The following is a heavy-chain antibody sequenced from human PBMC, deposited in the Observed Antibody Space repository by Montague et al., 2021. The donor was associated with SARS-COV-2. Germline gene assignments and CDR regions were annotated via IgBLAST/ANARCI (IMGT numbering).Heavy chain of an antibody. Sequence: SLRLSCAASGFTFSSYGTHWVRQAPGKGLEWVAVIWYDGSNKYYADSVKGRFTISRDNSKNTLYLQMNSLRAEDTAVYYCAREGNYSTGGAFDIWGQGTMVTVSS. CDR2: IWYDGSNK. J-gene: IGHJ3*02. CDR1: GFTFSSYG. CDR3: AREGNYSTGGAFDI. V-gene: IGHV3-33*01. D-gene: IGHD1-7*01.